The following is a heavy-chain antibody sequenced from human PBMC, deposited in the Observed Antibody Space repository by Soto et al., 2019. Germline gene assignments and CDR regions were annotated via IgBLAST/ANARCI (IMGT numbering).Heavy chain of an antibody. D-gene: IGHD2-2*01. J-gene: IGHJ6*02. CDR1: GYTFTSYA. CDR3: AGGVGVAYQLLWASDYYYFGMDV. V-gene: IGHV1-3*01. CDR2: INAGNGNT. Sequence: QVQLVQSGAEVKKPGASVKVSCKASGYTFTSYAMHWVRQAPGQRLEWMGWINAGNGNTKYSQKFQGRVTITRDTSASTAYMELGSLRSEDTAVYYCAGGVGVAYQLLWASDYYYFGMDVWGQGTTVTVSS.